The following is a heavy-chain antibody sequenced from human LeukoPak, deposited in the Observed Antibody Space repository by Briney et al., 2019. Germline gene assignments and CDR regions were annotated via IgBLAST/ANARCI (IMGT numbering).Heavy chain of an antibody. V-gene: IGHV3-23*01. Sequence: GGSLRLSCAASGFTFTTYSMSWVRQAPGKGLEWVSAISGSGGSTYYADSVKGRFTISRDNSKDTLYLQMNSLRAEDTAVYYCAREVVGLTMLVGDGRPLGAFAIWGQGRMVTVYS. CDR2: ISGSGGST. J-gene: IGHJ3*02. CDR3: AREVVGLTMLVGDGRPLGAFAI. D-gene: IGHD3-22*01. CDR1: GFTFTTYS.